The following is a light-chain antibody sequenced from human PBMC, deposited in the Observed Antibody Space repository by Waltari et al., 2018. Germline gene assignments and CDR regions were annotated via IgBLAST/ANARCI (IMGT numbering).Light chain of an antibody. CDR1: SSDVGGYNY. V-gene: IGLV2-23*02. CDR3: CSYAGSSTDVV. J-gene: IGLJ2*01. Sequence: QSALTQPASVSGSPGPSITISCTGTSSDVGGYNYVPWYQQHPGKAPKLMIYDVSKRPSGVSNRFSGSKSGNTASLTISGLQAEDEADYYCCSYAGSSTDVVFGGGTKLTVL. CDR2: DVS.